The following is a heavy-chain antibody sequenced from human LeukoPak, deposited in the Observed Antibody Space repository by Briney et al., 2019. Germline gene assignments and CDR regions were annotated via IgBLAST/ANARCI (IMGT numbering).Heavy chain of an antibody. V-gene: IGHV5-51*01. J-gene: IGHJ3*02. CDR1: GYSFTSYW. CDR2: IYPGDSDT. CDR3: ARPTSSGSYRSDAFDI. Sequence: GESLKISCKGSGYSFTSYWIGWVRQMPGKGLEWMGIIYPGDSDTRYSPSFQGQVTISADKSISTAYLQWSSLKASDTAMYYCARPTSSGSYRSDAFDIWGQGTMVTVSS. D-gene: IGHD3-10*01.